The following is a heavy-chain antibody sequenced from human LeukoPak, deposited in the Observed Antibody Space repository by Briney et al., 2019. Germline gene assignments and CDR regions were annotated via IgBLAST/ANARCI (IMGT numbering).Heavy chain of an antibody. J-gene: IGHJ4*02. V-gene: IGHV3-33*01. CDR2: IWYDGSNK. CDR1: GFTFSSYG. Sequence: PGGPLRLSCAASGFTFSSYGMHWVRQAPGKGLEWVAVIWYDGSNKYYADSVKGRFTISRDNSKNTLYLQMDSLRAEDTAVYYCARDRLGLYYFDYWGQGTLVTVSS. CDR3: ARDRLGLYYFDY. D-gene: IGHD6-6*01.